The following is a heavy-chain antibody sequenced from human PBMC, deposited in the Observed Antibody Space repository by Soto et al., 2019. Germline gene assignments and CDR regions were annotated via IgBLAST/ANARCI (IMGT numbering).Heavy chain of an antibody. Sequence: GASVKVSCKASGYTFTSYDINWVRQATGQGLEWMGWMNPNSGNTGYAQKFQGRVTMTRNTSISTAYMELSSLRSEDTAVYYCARGQSSSTSFWFDPWGQGTLVTVSS. CDR3: ARGQSSSTSFWFDP. J-gene: IGHJ5*02. V-gene: IGHV1-8*01. D-gene: IGHD2-2*01. CDR2: MNPNSGNT. CDR1: GYTFTSYD.